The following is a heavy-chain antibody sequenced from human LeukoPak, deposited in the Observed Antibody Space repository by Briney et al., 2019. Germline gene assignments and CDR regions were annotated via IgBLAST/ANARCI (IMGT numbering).Heavy chain of an antibody. CDR3: TRDFDWGGGY. CDR2: ISGDETIR. CDR1: GFTFSSHS. J-gene: IGHJ4*02. Sequence: GGSLRLSCAASGFTFSSHSIHWVRQAPGEGLVWVSRISGDETIRGYADSVRGRFTISRDNAKNTVHLQMNSLRAEDTAVYYCTRDFDWGGGYWGQGTLVTVSS. V-gene: IGHV3-74*01. D-gene: IGHD3-9*01.